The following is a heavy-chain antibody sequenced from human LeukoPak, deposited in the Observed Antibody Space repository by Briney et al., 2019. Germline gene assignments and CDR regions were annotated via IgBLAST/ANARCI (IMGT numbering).Heavy chain of an antibody. V-gene: IGHV1-8*03. D-gene: IGHD1-14*01. CDR2: MNPKNGNT. CDR3: ARVHPGYKSAFLRAFDM. J-gene: IGHJ3*02. CDR1: GYTFTSLD. Sequence: ASVKVSCKASGYTFTSLDISWVRQANGQGLEWLGWMNPKNGNTGYAQKSRGRVTITRDTSESIAYMELSGLRSDDTAVYYCARVHPGYKSAFLRAFDMWGQGTMVIVSS.